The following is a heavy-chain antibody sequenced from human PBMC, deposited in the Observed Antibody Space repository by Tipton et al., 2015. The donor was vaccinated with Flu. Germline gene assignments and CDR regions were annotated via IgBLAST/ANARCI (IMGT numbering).Heavy chain of an antibody. D-gene: IGHD3-10*01. Sequence: TLSLTCTVSGGSISSYYWSWIRQPPGKGLEWIGTIYYSGSTYYNPSLKSQVTISVDTSKNQFSLKLSSVTAADTAVYYCVTNLITMVRGVITTDDAFDIWGQGTMVTVSS. CDR3: VTNLITMVRGVITTDDAFDI. V-gene: IGHV4-39*07. CDR1: GGSISSYY. J-gene: IGHJ3*02. CDR2: IYYSGST.